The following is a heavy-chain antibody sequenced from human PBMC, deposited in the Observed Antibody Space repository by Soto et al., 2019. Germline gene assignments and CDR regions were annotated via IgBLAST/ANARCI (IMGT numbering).Heavy chain of an antibody. D-gene: IGHD3-22*01. V-gene: IGHV4-59*01. CDR1: GGSISGYY. CDR2: IYYSGST. J-gene: IGHJ4*02. Sequence: SETLSLTCTVSGGSISGYYWSWIRQPPGKGLEWIGYIYYSGSTNYNPSLKSRVTVSVDTSKNQFSLKLSSVTAADTAVYYCARGCHKWGGDYYDSSGKGYYFDYWGQGTLVTVSS. CDR3: ARGCHKWGGDYYDSSGKGYYFDY.